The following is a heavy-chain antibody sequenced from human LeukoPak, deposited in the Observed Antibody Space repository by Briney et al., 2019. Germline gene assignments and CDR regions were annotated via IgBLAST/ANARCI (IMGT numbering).Heavy chain of an antibody. CDR3: ARKNGVAAYYYYYMDV. V-gene: IGHV7-4-1*02. D-gene: IGHD2-15*01. J-gene: IGHJ6*03. CDR2: INTNTGNP. Sequence: ASVKVSCKASGYTFTSYAMNWVRQAPGQGLEWMGWINTNTGNPTYAQGFTGRFVFSLDTSVSTAYLQISSLKAEDTAVYYCARKNGVAAYYYYYMDVWGKGTTVTISS. CDR1: GYTFTSYA.